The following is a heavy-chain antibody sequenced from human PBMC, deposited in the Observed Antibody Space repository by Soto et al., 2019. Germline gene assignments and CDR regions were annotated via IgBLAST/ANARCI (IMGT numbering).Heavy chain of an antibody. CDR1: GYTFTGHY. CDR2: IGPESGAT. Sequence: ASVKVSCKASGYTFTGHYIHWVRQAPEQGPEWMGEIGPESGATRYAQKFQGRVTMTRDMSITTVYMELNNLSPDDTAVYYCGRGRSGQIVVFYWGQGTPVTAPQ. J-gene: IGHJ4*02. CDR3: GRGRSGQIVVFY. V-gene: IGHV1-2*02. D-gene: IGHD1-26*01.